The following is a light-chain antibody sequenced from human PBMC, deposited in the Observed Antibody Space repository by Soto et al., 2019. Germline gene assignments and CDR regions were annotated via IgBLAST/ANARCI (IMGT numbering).Light chain of an antibody. Sequence: EIVLTQSPDTLSLSPGERATLSCRASQSVTSNYLAWYQQKPGQAPRLLIFGASSRATGIADKFSGSGSGTDFTLTISRLEPADFALYYCQHYGAAPITFGQGTRLEIK. CDR1: QSVTSNY. J-gene: IGKJ5*01. CDR3: QHYGAAPIT. V-gene: IGKV3-20*01. CDR2: GAS.